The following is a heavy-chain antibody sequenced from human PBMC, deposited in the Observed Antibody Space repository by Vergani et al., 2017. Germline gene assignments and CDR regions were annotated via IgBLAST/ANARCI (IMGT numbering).Heavy chain of an antibody. D-gene: IGHD5-24*01. J-gene: IGHJ4*02. Sequence: QVQLQQWGAGLLKPSETLSLTCAVYGGSFSGYYWSWIRQPPGKGLEWIGEINHSGSTNYNPSLKSRVTLSVDTSKNQFSLKLSSVTAADTAVYYCARVCRDGYNYFDYWGQGTLVTVSS. CDR1: GGSFSGYY. CDR2: INHSGST. CDR3: ARVCRDGYNYFDY. V-gene: IGHV4-34*01.